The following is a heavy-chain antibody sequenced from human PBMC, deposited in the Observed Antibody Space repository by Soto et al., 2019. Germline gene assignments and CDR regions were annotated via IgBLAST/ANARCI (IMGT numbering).Heavy chain of an antibody. CDR2: IIPIFGTA. CDR1: GGTFSSYA. J-gene: IGHJ4*02. CDR3: ARDGSSTVTTSI. V-gene: IGHV1-69*01. D-gene: IGHD4-4*01. Sequence: VKVSCKASGGTFSSYAISWVRQAPGQGLEWMGGIIPIFGTANYAQKFQGRVTITADESTSTAYMELSSLRSEDTAVYYCARDGSSTVTTSIWGQGTLVTVSS.